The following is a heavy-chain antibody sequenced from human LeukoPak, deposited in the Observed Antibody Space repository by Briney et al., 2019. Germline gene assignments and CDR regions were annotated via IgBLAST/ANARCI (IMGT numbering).Heavy chain of an antibody. Sequence: SVKVSCKASGGTFSSYAISWVRQAPGQGLEWMGRIIPILGIANYAQKFQGRVTITADKSTSTAYMELSSLRSEDTAVYYCARGIAAAGLAGWFDPWGQGTLVIVSS. V-gene: IGHV1-69*04. CDR2: IIPILGIA. CDR3: ARGIAAAGLAGWFDP. J-gene: IGHJ5*02. CDR1: GGTFSSYA. D-gene: IGHD6-13*01.